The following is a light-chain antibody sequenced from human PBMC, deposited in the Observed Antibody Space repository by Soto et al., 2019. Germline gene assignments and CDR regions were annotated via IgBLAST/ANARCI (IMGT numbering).Light chain of an antibody. CDR1: QSVSSY. CDR3: QQYATLIT. J-gene: IGKJ4*01. V-gene: IGKV3-11*01. Sequence: VVLTQSPATLSVSPGERATLSCRASQSVSSYLAWYQQKPGQAPRLLIYDASNRATGIPDRFSGSGSGTDFTLTISRLEPEDFAVYHCQQYATLITFGGGTKVDIK. CDR2: DAS.